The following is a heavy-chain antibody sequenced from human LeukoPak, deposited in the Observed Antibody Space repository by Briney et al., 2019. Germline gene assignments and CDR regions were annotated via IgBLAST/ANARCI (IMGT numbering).Heavy chain of an antibody. CDR1: GVSISRYY. CDR3: ARLISCRPINSSRAYYYDMDV. V-gene: IGHV4-59*01. D-gene: IGHD6-13*01. J-gene: IGHJ6*02. CDR2: IYYSGST. Sequence: SETLSLTCTVSGVSISRYYWSWIRQPPGKGLEWVGYIYYSGSTNYNSTLKSAVTISVDTSKNQFSLKLSSVTAADTAVYYCARLISCRPINSSRAYYYDMDVWGQGTTVTVSS.